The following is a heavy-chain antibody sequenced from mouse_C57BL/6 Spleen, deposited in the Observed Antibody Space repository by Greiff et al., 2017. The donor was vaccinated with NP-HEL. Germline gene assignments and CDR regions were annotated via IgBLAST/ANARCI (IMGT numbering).Heavy chain of an antibody. D-gene: IGHD3-2*02. J-gene: IGHJ2*01. CDR2: IDPENGDT. CDR1: GFNIKDDY. CDR3: TTWGQLRLQDYFDY. V-gene: IGHV14-4*01. Sequence: EVMLVESGAELVRPGASVKLSCTASGFNIKDDYMHWVKQRPEQGLEWIGWIDPENGDTEYASKFQGKATITADPSSNTAYLQLSSLTSEDTAVYYCTTWGQLRLQDYFDYWGQGTTLTVSS.